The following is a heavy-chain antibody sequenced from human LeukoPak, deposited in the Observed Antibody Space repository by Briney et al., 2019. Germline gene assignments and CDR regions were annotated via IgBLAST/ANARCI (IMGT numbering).Heavy chain of an antibody. J-gene: IGHJ6*03. CDR2: IYHSGST. CDR3: ARSYYYYYYMDV. V-gene: IGHV4-38-2*02. CDR1: GYSISSGYY. Sequence: SETLSLTCTVSGYSISSGYYWGWIRQPPGKGLEWIGSIYHSGSTYYNPSLKSRVTISVDTSKNQFSLKLSSVTAADTAVYYCARSYYYYYYMDVWGKGTTVTVS.